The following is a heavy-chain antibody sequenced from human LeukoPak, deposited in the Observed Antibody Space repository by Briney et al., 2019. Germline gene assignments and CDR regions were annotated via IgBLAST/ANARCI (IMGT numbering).Heavy chain of an antibody. CDR1: GGSFSGYY. J-gene: IGHJ5*01. CDR3: ARGDGYNYWFDS. CDR2: IYYSGST. Sequence: SETLSLTCAVYGGSFSGYYWSWIRQPPGKGLEWIGYIYYSGSTNYNPSLKSRVTISVDTSKNQFSLKLSSVTAADTAVYHCARGDGYNYWFDSWGQGTLVTVSS. V-gene: IGHV4-34*11. D-gene: IGHD5-24*01.